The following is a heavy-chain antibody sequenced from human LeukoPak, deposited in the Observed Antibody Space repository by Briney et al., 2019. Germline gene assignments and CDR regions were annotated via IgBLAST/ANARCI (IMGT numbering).Heavy chain of an antibody. CDR1: GYTFTDYY. J-gene: IGHJ4*02. CDR2: INPYSGGT. CDR3: ARAEWSATTKFFY. D-gene: IGHD1/OR15-1a*01. Sequence: VASVKLSCKASGYTFTDYYMHWVRQAPGHGLESMGWINPYSGGTNYAQGFQGRVTMTRDTSISTAYMELSRLRSDDTAVYYCARAEWSATTKFFYCGQGTLVTVSS. V-gene: IGHV1-2*02.